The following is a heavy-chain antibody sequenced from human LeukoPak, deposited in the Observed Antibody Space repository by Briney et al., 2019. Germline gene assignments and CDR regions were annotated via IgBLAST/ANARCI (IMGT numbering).Heavy chain of an antibody. V-gene: IGHV4-34*01. Sequence: PGGSLRLSCAASGFTVSSNYMSWVRQPPGKGLEWIGEINHSGSTNYNPSLKSRVTISVDTSKNQFSLKLSSVTAADTAVYYCARGRYCSGGSSYSYGMDVWGQGTTVTVSS. D-gene: IGHD2-15*01. J-gene: IGHJ6*02. CDR1: GFTVSSNY. CDR3: ARGRYCSGGSSYSYGMDV. CDR2: INHSGST.